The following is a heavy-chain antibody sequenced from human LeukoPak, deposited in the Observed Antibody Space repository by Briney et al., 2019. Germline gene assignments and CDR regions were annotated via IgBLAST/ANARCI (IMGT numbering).Heavy chain of an antibody. CDR2: IFYTGDS. J-gene: IGHJ4*02. CDR3: ARHRFASPLDS. D-gene: IGHD2-21*01. CDR1: GVSSSSSY. Sequence: SETLSLTCTVSGVSSSSSYWSWIRQPPGKGLEWIGYIFYTGDSNHNPSFKSRVSISLDTSKDQISLKLSSVTAADTAVYYCARHRFASPLDSWGQGALVTVSS. V-gene: IGHV4-59*08.